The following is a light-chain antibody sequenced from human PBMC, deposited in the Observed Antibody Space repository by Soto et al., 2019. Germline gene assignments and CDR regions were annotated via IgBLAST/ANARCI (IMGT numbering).Light chain of an antibody. V-gene: IGLV2-14*01. CDR2: EVS. CDR3: SSYTSSSTRV. Sequence: QSVLTQPASVSGSPGQSSTISYTGTSSDVGGYNYVSWYQQHPGKAPKLMIYEVSNRPSGVSNRFSGSKSGNTASLTISGLQAEDEADYYCSSYTSSSTRVFGGGTQLTVL. CDR1: SSDVGGYNY. J-gene: IGLJ3*02.